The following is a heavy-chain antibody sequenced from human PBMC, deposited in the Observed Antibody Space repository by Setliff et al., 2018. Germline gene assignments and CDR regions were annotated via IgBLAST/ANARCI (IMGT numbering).Heavy chain of an antibody. CDR2: VEWNGGGT. CDR1: GFTFADYG. CDR3: VRDDHGQGKGFHY. J-gene: IGHJ4*02. Sequence: PGGSLRLSCAASGFTFADYGMNWVRQAPGKGLEWVSGVEWNGGGTRYADSVKGRFTISRDNAKNSLYLQMSSLRTDDTALDYCVRDDHGQGKGFHYWGQGTLVTVSS. V-gene: IGHV3-20*04. D-gene: IGHD2-15*01.